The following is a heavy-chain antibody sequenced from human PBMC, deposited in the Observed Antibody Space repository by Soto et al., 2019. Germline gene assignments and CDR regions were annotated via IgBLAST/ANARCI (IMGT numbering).Heavy chain of an antibody. CDR3: ARVPYTTVTKVYFDY. CDR1: GYTFTSYG. CDR2: ISAHNGNT. Sequence: QVQLVQSGAEVKKPGASVKVSCKASGYTFTSYGISWVRQAPGQGLEWMGWISAHNGNTNYAQKLQGRVTMTTDTSTSTAYMELRSLRSDDTAVYYCARVPYTTVTKVYFDYWGQGTLVTVSS. V-gene: IGHV1-18*01. D-gene: IGHD4-4*01. J-gene: IGHJ4*02.